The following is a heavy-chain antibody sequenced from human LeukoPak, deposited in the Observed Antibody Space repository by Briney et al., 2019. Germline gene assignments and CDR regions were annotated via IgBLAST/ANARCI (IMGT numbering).Heavy chain of an antibody. CDR1: GGSISSSTHY. J-gene: IGHJ3*02. V-gene: IGHV4-39*01. CDR3: ARNETSGYFDI. CDR2: MYNSGSI. Sequence: SETLSLTCTVSGGSISSSTHYWGWIRQSPGKGLEWIGSMYNSGSISFNPSLRSRVTITVDTSKNQFSLNFNSVTAADTALYFCARNETSGYFDIWGQGTMVTVSS. D-gene: IGHD3-22*01.